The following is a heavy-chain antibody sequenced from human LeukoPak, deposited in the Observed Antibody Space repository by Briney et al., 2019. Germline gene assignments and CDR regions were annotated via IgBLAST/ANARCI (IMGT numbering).Heavy chain of an antibody. D-gene: IGHD1/OR15-1a*01. Sequence: PGGSLRLSSAPTGYSFTNPWMTWVRHAPGKGPEWLANINQDGSTKNYVDAVEGRFTISRDNAKISLYLQMNSLRAEDTAVYYCTRDFAFQQFDYWGQGTLVTVSS. J-gene: IGHJ4*02. CDR3: TRDFAFQQFDY. V-gene: IGHV3-7*01. CDR1: GYSFTNPW. CDR2: INQDGSTK.